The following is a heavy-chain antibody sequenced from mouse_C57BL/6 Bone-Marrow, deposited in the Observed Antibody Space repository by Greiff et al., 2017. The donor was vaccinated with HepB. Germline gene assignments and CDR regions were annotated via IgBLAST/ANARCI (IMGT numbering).Heavy chain of an antibody. V-gene: IGHV1-4*01. J-gene: IGHJ2*01. CDR3: ARSGNYYGSSFYFDY. Sequence: VQLQQSGAELARPGASVKMSCKASGYTFTSYTMHWVKQRPGQGLEWIGYINPSSGYTKYNQKFKDKATLTADKSSSTAYMQLSSLTSEDSAVYYCARSGNYYGSSFYFDYWGQGTTLTVSS. D-gene: IGHD1-1*01. CDR2: INPSSGYT. CDR1: GYTFTSYT.